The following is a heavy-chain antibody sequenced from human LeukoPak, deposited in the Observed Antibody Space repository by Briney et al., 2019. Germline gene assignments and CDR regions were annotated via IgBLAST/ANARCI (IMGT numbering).Heavy chain of an antibody. V-gene: IGHV4-59*12. CDR2: IYYSGST. CDR3: ARDSHYGPEPGSFDY. J-gene: IGHJ4*02. CDR1: GGSISSYY. D-gene: IGHD3-10*01. Sequence: SETLSLTCTVSGGSISSYYWSWIRQPPGKGLEWIGYIYYSGSTNYNPSLKSRVTISVDTSKNQFSLKLSSVTAADTAVYYCARDSHYGPEPGSFDYWGQGTLVTVSS.